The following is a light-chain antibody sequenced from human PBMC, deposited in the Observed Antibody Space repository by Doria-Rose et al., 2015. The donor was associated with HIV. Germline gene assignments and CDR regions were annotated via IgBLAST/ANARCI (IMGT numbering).Light chain of an antibody. Sequence: TQSPGTLSLSPGERATLSCRASQSFSSTYLAWYQQKPGQAPSLLIYDGSTRATGIPDRFSASGSGTDFTLTINRLEPEDGALYYCHQYGTSWTFGQGTKVEI. CDR3: HQYGTSWT. J-gene: IGKJ1*01. CDR2: DGS. CDR1: QSFSSTY. V-gene: IGKV3-20*01.